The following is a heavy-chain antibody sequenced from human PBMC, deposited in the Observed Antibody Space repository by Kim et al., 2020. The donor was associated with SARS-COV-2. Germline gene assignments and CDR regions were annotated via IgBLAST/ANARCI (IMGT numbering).Heavy chain of an antibody. V-gene: IGHV1-3*01. D-gene: IGHD3-10*01. CDR2: KT. Sequence: KTKNSQKFQGRAPITRDTSASPAYMELGSLKSEDTAVYYCARGTGAGFDPWGQGTLVTVSS. CDR3: ARGTGAGFDP. J-gene: IGHJ5*02.